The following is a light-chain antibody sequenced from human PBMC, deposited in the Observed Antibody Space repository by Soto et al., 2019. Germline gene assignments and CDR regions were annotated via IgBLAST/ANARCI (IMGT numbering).Light chain of an antibody. Sequence: QSALTQPASVSGSPGQAITISCTGTSSDVGSYNLVSWYQQHPGKAPKLMIYEVSKRPSGVSNRFSGSKSGNTASLTLPGLQAEDEADYYCCTYAGSSSVVFGGGTQLTVL. V-gene: IGLV2-23*02. CDR1: SSDVGSYNL. CDR2: EVS. CDR3: CTYAGSSSVV. J-gene: IGLJ2*01.